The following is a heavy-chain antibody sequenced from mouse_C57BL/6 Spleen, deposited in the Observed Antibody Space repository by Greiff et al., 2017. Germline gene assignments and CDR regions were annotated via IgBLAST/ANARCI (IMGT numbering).Heavy chain of an antibody. V-gene: IGHV10-3*01. CDR3: VSYPKGGAWFAY. CDR1: GFTFNTYA. Sequence: EAGGGLVQPKGSLKLSCAASGFTFNTYAMHWVRQAPGKGLEWVARIRSKSSNYATYYADSVKDRFTISRDDSQSMLYLQMNNLKTEDTAMYYCVSYPKGGAWFAYWGQGTLVTVSA. CDR2: IRSKSSNYAT. J-gene: IGHJ3*01. D-gene: IGHD5-5*01.